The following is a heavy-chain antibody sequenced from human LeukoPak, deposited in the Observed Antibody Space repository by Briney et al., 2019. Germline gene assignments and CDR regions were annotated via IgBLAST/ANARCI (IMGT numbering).Heavy chain of an antibody. D-gene: IGHD3-22*01. CDR2: ISSSTTT. J-gene: IGHJ3*02. V-gene: IGHV3-48*01. Sequence: PGGSLRLSCAASGFTFSGYSMNWVRQAPGKGLEWVSYISSSTTTYYADSVKGRFTISRDNAKNSLYLQMNSLRAEDTAVYYCARDRGYYDNLDAFDICGQGTMVTVSS. CDR3: ARDRGYYDNLDAFDI. CDR1: GFTFSGYS.